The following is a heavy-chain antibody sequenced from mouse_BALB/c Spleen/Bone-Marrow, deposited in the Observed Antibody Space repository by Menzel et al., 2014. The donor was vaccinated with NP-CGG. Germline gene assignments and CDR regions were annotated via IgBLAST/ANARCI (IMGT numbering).Heavy chain of an antibody. J-gene: IGHJ3*01. V-gene: IGHV4-1*02. CDR1: GFDFSRYW. CDR2: INSESNTI. Sequence: EVKLVESGGGLVQPGGSLKLSCAASGFDFSRYWMSWVRQAPGKGLQWIGEINSESNTINYSPSLKDKFIISRDNAKNTLCLQMSKVKSEDAALYCCARLGYYGWFAYWGQGTLVTVSA. D-gene: IGHD2-3*01. CDR3: ARLGYYGWFAY.